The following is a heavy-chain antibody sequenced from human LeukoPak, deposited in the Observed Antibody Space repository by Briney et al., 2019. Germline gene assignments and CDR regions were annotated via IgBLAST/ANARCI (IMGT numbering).Heavy chain of an antibody. CDR1: GFTFSDSA. J-gene: IGHJ4*02. CDR2: IRTKRNNYAT. CDR3: TGRDDYGDY. Sequence: GGSLRLSCAASGFTFSDSAMHWVRQASGKGLEWVGRIRTKRNNYATAYAASVRGRFTISSDDSKNTAFLQMSSLKTEDTAVYYCTGRDDYGDYWGQGIVVTVSS. V-gene: IGHV3-73*01.